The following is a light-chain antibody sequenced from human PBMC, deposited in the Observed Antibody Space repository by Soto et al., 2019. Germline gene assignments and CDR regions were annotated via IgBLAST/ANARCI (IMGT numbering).Light chain of an antibody. Sequence: DIQMTQSPSSLSASVGDRVTITCRASQTISKYLNWYQQKPGKAPKLLIYTASSLQSGVPSRFSGIGSGTDFTLTINSLQTEDFATYDGQQRSRTSITFGQGTRLEIK. CDR3: QQRSRTSIT. V-gene: IGKV1-39*01. CDR2: TAS. CDR1: QTISKY. J-gene: IGKJ5*01.